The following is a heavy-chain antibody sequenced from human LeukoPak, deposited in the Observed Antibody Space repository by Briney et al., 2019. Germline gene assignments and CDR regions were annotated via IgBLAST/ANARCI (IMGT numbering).Heavy chain of an antibody. D-gene: IGHD6-19*01. Sequence: GGSLRFSCAASGFTFSSYAMSWVRQVPGKGLEWVGRIKSTLDGGTTDLAAPVKDRFTVSRDDSKETLYLQMNSLKTEDTAIYYCTTGGNVIVAGTRAFDIWGQGTMVTVSS. V-gene: IGHV3-15*01. CDR2: IKSTLDGGTT. CDR1: GFTFSSYA. J-gene: IGHJ3*02. CDR3: TTGGNVIVAGTRAFDI.